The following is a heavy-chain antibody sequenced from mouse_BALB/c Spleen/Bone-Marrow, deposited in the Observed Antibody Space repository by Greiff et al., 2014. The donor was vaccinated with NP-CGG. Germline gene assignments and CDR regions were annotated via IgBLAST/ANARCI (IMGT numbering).Heavy chain of an antibody. J-gene: IGHJ2*01. CDR1: GYTFSSYW. Sequence: VKLVESGAELMKPGASVKISCKATGYTFSSYWIEWIKQRPGHGLEWIGEILPGSVTTNYNGRFKGKATFTADTSSNTAYMQLGSLTSEDSAVYYCARDHFDHWGPGTTLTVSS. CDR3: ARDHFDH. V-gene: IGHV1-9*01. CDR2: ILPGSVTT.